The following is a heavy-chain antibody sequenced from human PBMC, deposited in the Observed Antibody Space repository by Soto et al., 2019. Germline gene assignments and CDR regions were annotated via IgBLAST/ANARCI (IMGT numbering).Heavy chain of an antibody. CDR3: TRDRHTNSYYFDY. D-gene: IGHD4-4*01. CDR1: GYTFTSYY. V-gene: IGHV1-46*03. CDR2: INPSGGST. J-gene: IGHJ4*02. Sequence: QVRLVQSGAEVKKPGASVKVSCKASGYTFTSYYMHWVRQAPGPGLEWMGIINPSGGSTSYAQKIQSRITMTKDTSTSTVYKELSSLRSDDTAEYYCTRDRHTNSYYFDYWGQGTLVTVSS.